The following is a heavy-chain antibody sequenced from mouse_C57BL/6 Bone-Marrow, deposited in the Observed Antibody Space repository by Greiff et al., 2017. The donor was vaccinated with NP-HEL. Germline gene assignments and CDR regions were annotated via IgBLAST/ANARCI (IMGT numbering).Heavy chain of an antibody. J-gene: IGHJ4*01. D-gene: IGHD2-3*01. CDR3: ARGDGYYSYYAMDY. CDR1: GYTFTSYW. V-gene: IGHV1-61*01. CDR2: IYPSDSET. Sequence: VQLQQPGAELVRPGSSVKLSCKASGYTFTSYWMDWVTQRPGQGLEWIGNIYPSDSETHYNQKFKDKATLTVDKSSSTAYMQLSSLTSEDSAVYYCARGDGYYSYYAMDYWGQGTSVTVSS.